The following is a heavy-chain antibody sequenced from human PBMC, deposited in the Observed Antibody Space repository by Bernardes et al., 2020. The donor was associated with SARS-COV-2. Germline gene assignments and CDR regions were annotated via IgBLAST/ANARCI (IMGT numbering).Heavy chain of an antibody. CDR3: ARDLGTDYSNWFDP. CDR2: ITPTSGGT. J-gene: IGHJ5*02. D-gene: IGHD4-17*01. CDR1: GYTFTGYY. Sequence: ASVKVSCKASGYTFTGYYMHWVRQAPGQGLEWMGWITPTSGGTNYAQKFQGRVTMTRDTSISTAYMELSRLRSDDTAVYYCARDLGTDYSNWFDPWGQGTLVTGSS. V-gene: IGHV1-2*02.